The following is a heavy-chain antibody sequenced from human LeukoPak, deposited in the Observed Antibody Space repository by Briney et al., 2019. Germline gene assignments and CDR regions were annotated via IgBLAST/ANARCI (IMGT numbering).Heavy chain of an antibody. CDR3: ARGSTVIDY. CDR2: INHSGGT. CDR1: GGSFSGYY. Sequence: SETLSLTCAVYGGSFSGYYWSWIRQPPGKGLEWIGEINHSGGTNYNPSLKSRVTISVDTSKNQFFLKLSSVTAADTAVYYCARGSTVIDYWGQGTLVTVSS. V-gene: IGHV4-34*01. J-gene: IGHJ4*02. D-gene: IGHD4-17*01.